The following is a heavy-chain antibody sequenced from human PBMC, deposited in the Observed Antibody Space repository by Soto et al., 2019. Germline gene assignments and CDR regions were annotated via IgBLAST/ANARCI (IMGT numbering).Heavy chain of an antibody. CDR3: ARPLGRITMVRGFRGSLYYGMYV. CDR1: GGSISSSNW. V-gene: IGHV4-4*02. J-gene: IGHJ6*02. Sequence: SETLSLTCAVSGGSISSSNWWSWVRQPPGKGLEWIGEIYHSGSTNYNPSLKSRVTISVDKSKNQFSLKLSSVTAADTAVYYCARPLGRITMVRGFRGSLYYGMYVWGQGTTVTVSS. D-gene: IGHD3-10*01. CDR2: IYHSGST.